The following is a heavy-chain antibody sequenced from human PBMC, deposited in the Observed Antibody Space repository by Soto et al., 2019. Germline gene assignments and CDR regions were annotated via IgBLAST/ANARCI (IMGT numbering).Heavy chain of an antibody. CDR1: GGSISSYY. J-gene: IGHJ6*02. D-gene: IGHD4-17*01. Sequence: SETLSLTCTVSGGSISSYYWSWIRQPPGKGLEWIGYIYYTGSTNYNPSLKSRLTISIDTSKNQFFLKLSSVTAADTAVYYCAREVYGAEYYYGMDVWGQGTTVTVSS. CDR2: IYYTGST. CDR3: AREVYGAEYYYGMDV. V-gene: IGHV4-59*01.